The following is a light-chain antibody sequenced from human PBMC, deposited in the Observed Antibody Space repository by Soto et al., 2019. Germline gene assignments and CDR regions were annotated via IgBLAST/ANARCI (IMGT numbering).Light chain of an antibody. Sequence: QSALTQPASVSGSPGQSITISCTGTSSDVGGYDYVSWYQLHPGKAPKLMVYEVSNRPSGVSNRFSGSKSGNTASLTISGLQAEDEADYYCSSYSISSARVFGTGTKVTVL. V-gene: IGLV2-14*01. CDR3: SSYSISSARV. CDR1: SSDVGGYDY. J-gene: IGLJ1*01. CDR2: EVS.